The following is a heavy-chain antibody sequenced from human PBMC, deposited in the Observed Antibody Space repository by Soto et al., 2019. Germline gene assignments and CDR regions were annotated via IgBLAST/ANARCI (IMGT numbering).Heavy chain of an antibody. CDR3: AREGVRGMDV. Sequence: QVQLVQSGAEVKKPGASVKVSCKASGYTFTSYDINWVRQATGQGLEWMGWMNPNSANTGYAQKFQGSVTISSNTSISTAYMELSSLRSEDTAVYYSAREGVRGMDVWCQGTTVTVSS. CDR2: MNPNSANT. J-gene: IGHJ6*02. V-gene: IGHV1-8*01. D-gene: IGHD3-16*01. CDR1: GYTFTSYD.